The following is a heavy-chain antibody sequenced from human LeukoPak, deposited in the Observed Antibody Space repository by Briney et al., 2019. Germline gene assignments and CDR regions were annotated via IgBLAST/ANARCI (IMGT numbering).Heavy chain of an antibody. CDR3: ARGGATVGDY. CDR1: GFTFKSYN. Sequence: GGSLGLLCAASGFTFKSYNMNWVRQAPRKGLEWVSSISSSSSYIYYADSVKGRFTISRDNAKNSLYLQMNSLRAEDTAVYYCARGGATVGDYWGQGTLVTVSS. V-gene: IGHV3-21*01. D-gene: IGHD4-17*01. J-gene: IGHJ4*02. CDR2: ISSSSSYI.